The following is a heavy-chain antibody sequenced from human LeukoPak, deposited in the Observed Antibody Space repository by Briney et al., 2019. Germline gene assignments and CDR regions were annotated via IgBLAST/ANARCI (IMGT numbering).Heavy chain of an antibody. CDR3: ASLGPPVKRWLQPFDY. CDR1: GYSISSGYY. Sequence: SETLSLTCAVSGYSISSGYYWGWIGQPPGKGLEWIGSIYHSGSTYYNPSLKSRVAISVDTSKNQFSLKLSSVTAADTAVYYCASLGPPVKRWLQPFDYWGQGTLVTVSS. J-gene: IGHJ4*02. CDR2: IYHSGST. V-gene: IGHV4-38-2*01. D-gene: IGHD5-24*01.